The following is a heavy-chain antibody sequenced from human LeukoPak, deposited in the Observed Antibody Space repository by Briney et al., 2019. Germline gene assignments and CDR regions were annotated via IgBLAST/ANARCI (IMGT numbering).Heavy chain of an antibody. J-gene: IGHJ4*02. D-gene: IGHD3-22*01. Sequence: GGTLRLSCAASGFTFSSYGMSWVRQAPGKGLEWVSAISGSGGSTYYADSVKGRFTISRDNSKNTLYLQMNSLRAEDTAVYYCARDLSGDYDSSEIDYWGQGTLVTVSS. CDR3: ARDLSGDYDSSEIDY. V-gene: IGHV3-23*01. CDR2: ISGSGGST. CDR1: GFTFSSYG.